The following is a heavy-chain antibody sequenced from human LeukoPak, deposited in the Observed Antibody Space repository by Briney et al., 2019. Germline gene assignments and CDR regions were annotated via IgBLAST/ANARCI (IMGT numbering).Heavy chain of an antibody. D-gene: IGHD6-6*01. V-gene: IGHV4-59*01. CDR3: ASSSIAARPYYYYGMDV. Sequence: SETLSLTCTVSGGSISSYYWSWIRQPPGKGLEWIGYIYYSGSTNYNPSLKSRVTISVDTSKNQFSLKLSSVTAADTAVYYCASSSIAARPYYYYGMDVWGQGTTATVSS. CDR1: GGSISSYY. CDR2: IYYSGST. J-gene: IGHJ6*02.